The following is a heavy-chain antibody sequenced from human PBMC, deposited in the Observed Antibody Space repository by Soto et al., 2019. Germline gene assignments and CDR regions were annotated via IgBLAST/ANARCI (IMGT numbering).Heavy chain of an antibody. J-gene: IGHJ4*02. Sequence: GGSLRLSCAASGFTFSSYAMHWVRQAPGKGLEWVAVISYDGSNKYYADSVKGRFTISRDNSKNTLYLQMNSLRAEDTAVYYCSSLGTSEIYCTNGVCYSIDYWGQGTLVTVSS. V-gene: IGHV3-30-3*01. CDR3: SSLGTSEIYCTNGVCYSIDY. CDR2: ISYDGSNK. CDR1: GFTFSSYA. D-gene: IGHD2-8*01.